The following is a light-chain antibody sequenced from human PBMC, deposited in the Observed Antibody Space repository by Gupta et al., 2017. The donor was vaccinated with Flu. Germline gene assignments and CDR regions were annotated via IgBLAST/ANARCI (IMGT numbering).Light chain of an antibody. J-gene: IGKJ4*01. V-gene: IGKV1-5*03. CDR1: QRINSY. Sequence: DTHLTHSPSTLSAFLGDRVTITCRASQRINSYLAWYQQKPGTAPKILIYKASSLNSGVPSRFSGSGSGTEFTLAISSLQPDDFATYYCQQDDVLPVTFGGGTKVEIK. CDR2: KAS. CDR3: QQDDVLPVT.